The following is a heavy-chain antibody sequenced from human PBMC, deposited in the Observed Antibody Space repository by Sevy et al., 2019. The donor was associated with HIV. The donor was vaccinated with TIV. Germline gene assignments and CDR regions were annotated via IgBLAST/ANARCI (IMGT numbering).Heavy chain of an antibody. CDR1: GFALSNYYA. CDR3: ARPRANYVAHYFCYAMDV. Sequence: GGSLRVSCAASGFALSNYYAMHWVRQAPGKGLEWVALISYDGSDKYYADSVKGRFTISKDNFKNILYLKMNSLTTEDTAVYYCARPRANYVAHYFCYAMDVWGHGTTVTVSS. J-gene: IGHJ6*02. V-gene: IGHV3-30-3*01. CDR2: ISYDGSDK. D-gene: IGHD1-7*01.